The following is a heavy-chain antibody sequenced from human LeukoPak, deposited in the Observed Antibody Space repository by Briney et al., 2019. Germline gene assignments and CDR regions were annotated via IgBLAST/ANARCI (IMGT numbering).Heavy chain of an antibody. D-gene: IGHD3-22*01. Sequence: SVKVSCKASGGTLSRYAISWVRQAPGQGLEWMGGIIPIFGTANYAQKFQGRVTITADESTSTAYMELSSLRSEDTAVYYCARTPYYDSSGYYWNAFDIWGQGTMVTVSS. CDR2: IIPIFGTA. CDR1: GGTLSRYA. J-gene: IGHJ3*02. V-gene: IGHV1-69*13. CDR3: ARTPYYDSSGYYWNAFDI.